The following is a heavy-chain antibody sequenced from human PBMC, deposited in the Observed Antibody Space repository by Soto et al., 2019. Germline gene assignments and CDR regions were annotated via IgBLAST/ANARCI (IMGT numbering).Heavy chain of an antibody. CDR3: ARRYYSNWFDP. CDR2: IDPSDSYT. D-gene: IGHD3-10*01. J-gene: IGHJ5*02. CDR1: GYSFTSYW. Sequence: GASLKLSCKGSGYSFTSYWISWVRQMPGKGLEWMGRIDPSDSYTNYSPSFQGHVTISADKSISTAYLQWSSLKASDTAMYYCARRYYSNWFDPWGQGTLVTVSS. V-gene: IGHV5-10-1*01.